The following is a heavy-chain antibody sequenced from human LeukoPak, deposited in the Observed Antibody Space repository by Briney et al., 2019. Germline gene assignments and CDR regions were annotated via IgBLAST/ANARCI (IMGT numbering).Heavy chain of an antibody. J-gene: IGHJ4*02. Sequence: GGSLRLSCAPSGVAFCVGIMGGGRQAPGEGVEWGSSISGSGNSPYYADSVKGRFTISRDNSMNTLSLQMNSLRADHTAVYYCAERDRSNTHCYGVDYRRRGTLVTVSS. CDR2: ISGSGNSP. V-gene: IGHV3-23*01. D-gene: IGHD2-2*01. CDR1: GVAFCVGI. CDR3: AERDRSNTHCYGVDY.